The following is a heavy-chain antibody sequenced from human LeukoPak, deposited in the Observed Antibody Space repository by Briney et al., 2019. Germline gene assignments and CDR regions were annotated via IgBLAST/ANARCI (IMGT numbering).Heavy chain of an antibody. CDR2: IYPGDSNT. V-gene: IGHV5-51*01. CDR3: ARQRADSSGKNWFDP. D-gene: IGHD3-22*01. CDR1: GYSFTSYW. J-gene: IGHJ5*02. Sequence: GESLNISCKGSGYSFTSYWIAWVRQMPAKGLGCMGIIYPGDSNTKYRPSFQGQVTISADKTISTAYLQWSSLQASDTAMYYCARQRADSSGKNWFDPWGQGTLVTVSS.